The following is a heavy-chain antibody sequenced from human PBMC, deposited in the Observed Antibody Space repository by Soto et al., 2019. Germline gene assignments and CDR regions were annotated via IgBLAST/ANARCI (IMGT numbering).Heavy chain of an antibody. CDR1: GFTLSSYA. V-gene: IGHV3-30-3*01. J-gene: IGHJ4*02. CDR2: ISYDGSNK. D-gene: IGHD6-19*01. CDR3: ASEWYSTGCTFAY. Sequence: QVQLVESGGGVVQPGRSLRLSCAASGFTLSSYAMHWVRQAPGKGLEWVAVISYDGSNKYYADSVKGRFTISRENSKNTLELQMNGRRAEDTAVYDRASEWYSTGCTFAYWGQGTLVTVSS.